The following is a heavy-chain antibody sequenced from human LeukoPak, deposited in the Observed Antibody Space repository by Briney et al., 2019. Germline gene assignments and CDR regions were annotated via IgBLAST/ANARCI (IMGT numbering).Heavy chain of an antibody. CDR1: GFTFSGSA. V-gene: IGHV3-73*01. CDR3: TREYCSSTSCYNY. D-gene: IGHD2-2*02. Sequence: GGSLKLSCAASGFTFSGSAMHWVRQASGKGLEWVGRIRSKANSYAAAYAASVKGRFTISRDDSKNTAYLQMNSLKTEDTAVYYCTREYCSSTSCYNYWGQGTLVTVSS. J-gene: IGHJ4*02. CDR2: IRSKANSYAA.